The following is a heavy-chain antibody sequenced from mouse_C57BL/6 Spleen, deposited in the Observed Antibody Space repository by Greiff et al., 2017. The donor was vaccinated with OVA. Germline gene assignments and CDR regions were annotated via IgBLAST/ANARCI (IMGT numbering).Heavy chain of an antibody. V-gene: IGHV1-54*01. CDR1: GYAFTTYV. D-gene: IGHD2-4*01. CDR2: VNPGCGGA. J-gene: IGHJ2*01. CDR3: ARSGIYYDNDVEFDY. Sequence: VQLQESGAELVRPGNSVNVSCKASGYAFTTYVIEWGKQRPGQGLGWIWVVNPGCGGANYNEQFKGKATLTADTSSSTVFMQLSSLTTEDSAVYFCARSGIYYDNDVEFDYWGQGTTLTVSS.